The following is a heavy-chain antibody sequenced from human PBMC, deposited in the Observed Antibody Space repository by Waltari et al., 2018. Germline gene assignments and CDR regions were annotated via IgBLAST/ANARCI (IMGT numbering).Heavy chain of an antibody. Sequence: EVHLVESGGGLVQPGGSLRLSRAASGVTPRRSWIHWVRQSPGKGLMWVSRINNDGSSTVYADSVKGRFTISRDDAKNTVSLQMNNLSAEDTALYYCARAGLLGAFDVWGQGTMVTVSS. CDR2: INNDGSST. CDR1: GVTPRRSW. D-gene: IGHD2-15*01. J-gene: IGHJ3*01. CDR3: ARAGLLGAFDV. V-gene: IGHV3-74*03.